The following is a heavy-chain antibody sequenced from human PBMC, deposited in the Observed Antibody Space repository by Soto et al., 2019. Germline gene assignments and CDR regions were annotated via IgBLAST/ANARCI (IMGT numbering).Heavy chain of an antibody. CDR3: ARDYGDYSFFFDY. V-gene: IGHV4-59*11. CDR1: GGSITTLQ. J-gene: IGHJ4*02. D-gene: IGHD4-17*01. Sequence: SETLSLTCTVSGGSITTLQWSWIRQPPGKGLEWIGGYSGFTDYNPSLESRATISVDHSKNQFSLTLRSVTAADTAVYYCARDYGDYSFFFDYWGQGALVTVSS. CDR2: YSGFT.